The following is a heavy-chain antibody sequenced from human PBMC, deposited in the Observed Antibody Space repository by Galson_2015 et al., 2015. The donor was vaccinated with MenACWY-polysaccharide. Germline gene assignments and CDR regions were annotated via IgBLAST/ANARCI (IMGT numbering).Heavy chain of an antibody. CDR1: GVTFSSSA. CDR2: ISYDGSNK. Sequence: SLRLSCAASGVTFSSSAMHWVRQAPDKGLEWVAVISYDGSNKYYADFLKGRFTISRDNSKNMVFLQMNSLRAEDTAVYYCARLHCSSTSCYPTDYYYYGMDVWGQGTTVTVSS. J-gene: IGHJ6*02. D-gene: IGHD2-2*01. CDR3: ARLHCSSTSCYPTDYYYYGMDV. V-gene: IGHV3-30-3*01.